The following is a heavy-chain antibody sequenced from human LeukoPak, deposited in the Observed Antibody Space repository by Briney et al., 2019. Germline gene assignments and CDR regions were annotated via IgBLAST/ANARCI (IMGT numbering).Heavy chain of an antibody. Sequence: SETLSLTCTVSGGSISSYYWSWIRQPPGKGLEWIGYIYYSGSTNYNPSLKSRVTISVDTSKIQFSLKLSSVTAADTAVYYCARASTYDFWSGYYVRNYYGMDVWGQGTTVTVSS. D-gene: IGHD3-3*01. CDR2: IYYSGST. CDR3: ARASTYDFWSGYYVRNYYGMDV. V-gene: IGHV4-59*01. CDR1: GGSISSYY. J-gene: IGHJ6*02.